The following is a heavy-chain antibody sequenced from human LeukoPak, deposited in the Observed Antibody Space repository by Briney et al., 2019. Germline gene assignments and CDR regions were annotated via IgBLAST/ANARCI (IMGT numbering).Heavy chain of an antibody. CDR3: AASSGVTLGRF. Sequence: SETLSLTCTVSGGSISSGAHYYNWIRQHPGEGLEWIGYIYYTGITSYSPSLKSRAIMSVDTSMNQLSLKLNSLTAADTAVYYCAASSGVTLGRFWGQGALVTVSS. D-gene: IGHD3-16*01. J-gene: IGHJ4*02. CDR2: IYYTGIT. V-gene: IGHV4-31*03. CDR1: GGSISSGAHY.